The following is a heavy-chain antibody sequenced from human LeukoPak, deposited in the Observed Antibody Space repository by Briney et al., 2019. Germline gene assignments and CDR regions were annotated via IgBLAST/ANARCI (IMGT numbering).Heavy chain of an antibody. V-gene: IGHV1-24*01. D-gene: IGHD2-21*02. CDR1: GYTLTELS. Sequence: ASVKVSCKVSGYTLTELSLHWLRQAPAKGLEWRGGFDPEDGETIYAQKFQGRVTMTGDTSTDTAYMELSSLRSEDTAVYYCATSGGDDYYYYMDVWGKGTTVTVSS. CDR3: ATSGGDDYYYYMDV. CDR2: FDPEDGET. J-gene: IGHJ6*03.